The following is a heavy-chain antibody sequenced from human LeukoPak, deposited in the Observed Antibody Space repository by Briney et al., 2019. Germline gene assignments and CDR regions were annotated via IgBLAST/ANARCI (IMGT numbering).Heavy chain of an antibody. CDR3: AKRAVAGTYYFDY. Sequence: PGESLRLSCAASGFTFNSDAMGWVRQAPGKGPEWVSIISASGASPYYADSVKGRFTISRDNSKNTLYLQMNSLRAEDTAVYYCAKRAVAGTYYFDYWGQGTLVTVSS. CDR1: GFTFNSDA. V-gene: IGHV3-23*01. J-gene: IGHJ4*02. D-gene: IGHD6-19*01. CDR2: ISASGASP.